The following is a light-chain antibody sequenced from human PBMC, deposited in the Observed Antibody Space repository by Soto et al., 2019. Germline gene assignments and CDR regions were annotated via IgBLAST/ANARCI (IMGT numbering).Light chain of an antibody. CDR3: QQYENWPPYT. Sequence: EIEMTQSPATLSVFPGERATLSCRASQSVRTNLAWYQQKPGQAPRLLIYAASIRATGIPARFSGSGSGTEFTLTISSLQSEDVAVYYCQQYENWPPYTFGQGTKLEIK. J-gene: IGKJ2*01. CDR2: AAS. CDR1: QSVRTN. V-gene: IGKV3-15*01.